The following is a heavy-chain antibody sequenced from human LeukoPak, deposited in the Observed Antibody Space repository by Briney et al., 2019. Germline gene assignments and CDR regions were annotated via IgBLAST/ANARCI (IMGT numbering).Heavy chain of an antibody. J-gene: IGHJ4*02. D-gene: IGHD5-24*01. Sequence: GESLKISCKGSGYSFVSYWIGWVRQMPGKGLEWIGIIYPGDSDTRYSPSFQGQATISVDKSISTAYLQWSSLRASDTAIYYCARHDGYNCDYWGQGTLVTVSS. CDR2: IYPGDSDT. CDR3: ARHDGYNCDY. CDR1: GYSFVSYW. V-gene: IGHV5-51*01.